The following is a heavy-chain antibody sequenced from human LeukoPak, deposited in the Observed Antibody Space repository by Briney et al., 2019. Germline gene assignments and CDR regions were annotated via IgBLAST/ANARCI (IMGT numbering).Heavy chain of an antibody. D-gene: IGHD1-1*01. CDR1: GGTFSSYA. Sequence: SLKVSCKASGGTFSSYAISWVRQAPGQGLEWMGGIIPIFGTANYAQKFQGRVTITADESTSTAYMELSSLRSEDTAVYYCASETERGPGYFDYWGQGTLVTVSS. CDR2: IIPIFGTA. J-gene: IGHJ4*02. CDR3: ASETERGPGYFDY. V-gene: IGHV1-69*13.